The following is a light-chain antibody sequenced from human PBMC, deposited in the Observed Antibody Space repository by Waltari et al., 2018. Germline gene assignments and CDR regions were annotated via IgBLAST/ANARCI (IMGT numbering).Light chain of an antibody. J-gene: IGLJ1*01. CDR2: DVT. CDR3: SSYTTSSTVYV. V-gene: IGLV2-14*03. Sequence: QSALTQPASVSGSPGQSITISCTGTSSDVGTYDSVSWYQQQPGKAPKLMIYDVTKRPSGIANRFSGSKSGNTASLTISGLQAEDEADYYCSSYTTSSTVYVFGTGTKVTVL. CDR1: SSDVGTYDS.